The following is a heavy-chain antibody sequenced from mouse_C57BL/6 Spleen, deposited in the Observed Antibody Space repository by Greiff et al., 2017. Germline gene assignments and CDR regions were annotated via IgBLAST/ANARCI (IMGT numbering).Heavy chain of an antibody. V-gene: IGHV1-5*01. CDR3: TTYGSSYVAYYFDY. CDR2: IYPGNSDT. J-gene: IGHJ2*01. CDR1: GYTFTSYW. D-gene: IGHD1-1*01. Sequence: EVQLQQSGTVLARPGASVKMSCKTSGYTFTSYWMHWVKQRPGQGLEWIGAIYPGNSDTSYNQKFKGKAKLTAVTSARTAYMERSSLTNEDSAVYYWTTYGSSYVAYYFDYWGQGTTLTVSS.